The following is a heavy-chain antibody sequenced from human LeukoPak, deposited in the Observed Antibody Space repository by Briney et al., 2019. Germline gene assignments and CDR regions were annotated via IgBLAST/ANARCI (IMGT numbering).Heavy chain of an antibody. D-gene: IGHD3-22*01. CDR1: GYTFTTYY. V-gene: IGHV1-46*01. J-gene: IGHJ4*02. CDR2: INPSGGST. CDR3: ARDRRDYFDSRGYYYPLGY. Sequence: ASVKVSCKASGYTFTTYYMHWVRQAPGQGLEWIGIINPSGGSTSYTQKFQGRVTMTRDTSTSTAYMELSSLRSEDTAVYYCARDRRDYFDSRGYYYPLGYWGQGTLVTVSS.